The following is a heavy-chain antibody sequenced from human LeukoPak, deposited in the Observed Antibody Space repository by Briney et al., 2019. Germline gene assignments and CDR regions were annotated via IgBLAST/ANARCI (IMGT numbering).Heavy chain of an antibody. CDR2: INSDGSST. V-gene: IGHV3-74*01. CDR3: AREYSGWYYYYYMDV. J-gene: IGHJ6*03. CDR1: GFTFSSYW. Sequence: GGPLRLSCAASGFTFSSYWMHWVRQAPGKELVWVSRINSDGSSTSYADSVKGRFTISRDNAKNTLYLQMNSLRAEDTAVYYCAREYSGWYYYYYMDVWGKGTTVTVSS. D-gene: IGHD5-12*01.